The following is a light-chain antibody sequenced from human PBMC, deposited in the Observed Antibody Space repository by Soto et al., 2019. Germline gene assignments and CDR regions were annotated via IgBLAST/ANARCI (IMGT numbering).Light chain of an antibody. CDR1: TGEVTSGYY. V-gene: IGLV7-43*01. CDR3: LRYYSGAQSWV. J-gene: IGLJ3*02. CDR2: STV. Sequence: QTVVTQEPSLTVSPGGTVTLTCASSTGEVTSGYYPNWFQQKPGQAPRALIYSTVNKHSWTPARFSGSLLGGRAALTLSGVQPEDEAEYYCLRYYSGAQSWVFGGGTKLTVL.